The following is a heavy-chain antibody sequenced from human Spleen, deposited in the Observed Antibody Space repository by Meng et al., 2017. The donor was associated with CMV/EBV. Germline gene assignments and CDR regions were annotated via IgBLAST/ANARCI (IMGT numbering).Heavy chain of an antibody. Sequence: SETLSLTCTVSGYSISSGYYWGWIRQPPGKGLEWIGSIYHSGSTYYNPSLKSRVTISVDTSKNQFSLKLSSVTAADTAVYYCASARVVGWFDPWGQGALVTVSS. J-gene: IGHJ5*02. V-gene: IGHV4-38-2*02. D-gene: IGHD2-15*01. CDR1: GYSISSGYY. CDR3: ASARVVGWFDP. CDR2: IYHSGST.